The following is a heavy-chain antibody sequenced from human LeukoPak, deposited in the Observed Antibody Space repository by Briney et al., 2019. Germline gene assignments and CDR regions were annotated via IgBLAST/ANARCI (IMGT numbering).Heavy chain of an antibody. V-gene: IGHV1-69*05. CDR1: GGTFSSYA. D-gene: IGHD2-2*03. CDR3: AVDIVVVPAAHGYYFDY. J-gene: IGHJ4*02. CDR2: IIPIFGTA. Sequence: SVKVSCKASGGTFSSYAISWVRQAPGQGLEWMGGIIPIFGTANYAQKSQGRVTITTDESTSTAYMELSSLRSEDTAVYYCAVDIVVVPAAHGYYFDYWGQGTLVTVSS.